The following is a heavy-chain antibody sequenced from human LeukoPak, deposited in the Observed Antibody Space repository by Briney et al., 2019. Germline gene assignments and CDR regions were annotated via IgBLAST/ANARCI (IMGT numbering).Heavy chain of an antibody. D-gene: IGHD5-18*01. CDR1: GGSISSYY. CDR2: IYYSGST. Sequence: PSETLSLTCTVSGGSISSYYWSWIRQPPGKGLEWIGYIYYSGSTNYNPSLKSRVTISVDSSENQFSLKLSSVTAADTAVYYCARQGYSYGYDYYYGMDVWGQGTTVTVSS. CDR3: ARQGYSYGYDYYYGMDV. V-gene: IGHV4-59*08. J-gene: IGHJ6*02.